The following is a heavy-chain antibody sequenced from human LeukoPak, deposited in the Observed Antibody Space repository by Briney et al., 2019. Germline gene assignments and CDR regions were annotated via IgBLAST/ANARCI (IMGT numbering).Heavy chain of an antibody. J-gene: IGHJ4*02. Sequence: SETLSLTCAVYGGSFSGYYWSWVSQPSGKGLEWIGDINQSGSAPYNPSLKSRVTISVDTSKKEVSLKLTSVTAADAAVYFCARDIGTDFDNWGQGTLVTVSS. CDR3: ARDIGTDFDN. V-gene: IGHV4-34*01. CDR1: GGSFSGYY. CDR2: INQSGSA. D-gene: IGHD1/OR15-1a*01.